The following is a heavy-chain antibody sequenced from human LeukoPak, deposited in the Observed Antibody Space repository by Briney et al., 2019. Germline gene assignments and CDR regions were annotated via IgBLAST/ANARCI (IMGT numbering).Heavy chain of an antibody. J-gene: IGHJ4*02. Sequence: PRGSLRLSCAASGFTFSSSWMHWVRQVPGKGLVWVSRLNSDGSSINYADSVKGRFTISRDNAENTLYLQMNSLRVEDTAVYYCARGVAGTLDYWGQGTLVTVSS. D-gene: IGHD6-19*01. CDR1: GFTFSSSW. CDR3: ARGVAGTLDY. CDR2: LNSDGSSI. V-gene: IGHV3-74*01.